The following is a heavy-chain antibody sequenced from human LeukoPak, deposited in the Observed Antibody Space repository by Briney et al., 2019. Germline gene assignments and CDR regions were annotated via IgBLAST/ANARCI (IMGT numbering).Heavy chain of an antibody. V-gene: IGHV3-48*01. CDR1: GFTFSSYG. J-gene: IGHJ4*02. CDR2: ISSSSSTT. CDR3: AKGGKWDVTPFDY. Sequence: GGSLRLSCAASGFTFSSYGMNWVRQAPGKGLEWVSYISSSSSTTYYADSVKGRFTISRDNSKNTLYLQVNSLRAEDTAVYYCAKGGKWDVTPFDYWGQGTLVTVSS. D-gene: IGHD1-26*01.